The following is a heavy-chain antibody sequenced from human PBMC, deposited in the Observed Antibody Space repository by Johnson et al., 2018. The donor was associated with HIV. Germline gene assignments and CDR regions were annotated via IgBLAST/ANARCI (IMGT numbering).Heavy chain of an antibody. Sequence: VQLVESGGGLVKPGGSLRLSCGASGFSFTNAWMSCVRQAPGKGLEWVGRMKSRTGDGTVDYAAPVKGRFTVSRDDSKNTAYLQMNSLKTEDTAVYYCTRGGVLRYFDWLFEDAFDIWGQGTMVTVSS. CDR3: TRGGVLRYFDWLFEDAFDI. CDR2: MKSRTGDGTV. D-gene: IGHD3-9*01. J-gene: IGHJ3*02. CDR1: GFSFTNAW. V-gene: IGHV3-15*01.